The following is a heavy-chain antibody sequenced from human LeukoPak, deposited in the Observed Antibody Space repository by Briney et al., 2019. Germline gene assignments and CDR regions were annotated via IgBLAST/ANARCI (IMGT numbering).Heavy chain of an antibody. Sequence: GRSLRLSCAASGFTFSSYAMHWVRQAPGKGLEWVAVISYDGSNKYYADSVKGRFTISRDNSKNTLYLQMNSLRAEDTAVYYCARDPRGIAVAGIFDYWGQGTLVTVSS. CDR3: ARDPRGIAVAGIFDY. V-gene: IGHV3-30*04. J-gene: IGHJ4*02. CDR2: ISYDGSNK. D-gene: IGHD6-19*01. CDR1: GFTFSSYA.